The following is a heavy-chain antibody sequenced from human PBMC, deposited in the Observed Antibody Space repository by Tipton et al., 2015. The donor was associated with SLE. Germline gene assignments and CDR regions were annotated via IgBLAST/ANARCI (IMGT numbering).Heavy chain of an antibody. Sequence: TLSLTCTVSGGSISSYYWSWIRQPPGKGLEWIGEINHSGSTNYNPSLKSRVTISVDTSKNQVSLKLSSVTAADTAVYYCARDFKGIVADYFDYWGQGTLVTVSS. V-gene: IGHV4-34*01. J-gene: IGHJ4*02. D-gene: IGHD1-26*01. CDR3: ARDFKGIVADYFDY. CDR2: INHSGST. CDR1: GGSISSYY.